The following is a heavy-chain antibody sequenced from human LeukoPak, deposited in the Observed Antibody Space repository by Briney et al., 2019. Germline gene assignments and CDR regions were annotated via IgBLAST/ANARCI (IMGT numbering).Heavy chain of an antibody. CDR3: AKDAVKMATILDY. CDR2: ISGSGGST. CDR1: GFTFSSYA. V-gene: IGHV3-23*01. D-gene: IGHD5-24*01. Sequence: PGGSLRVSCEVSGFTFSSYAMTWVRQAPGKGLEWVSAISGSGGSTYYADSVKGRFTISRDNSKNTLYLQMNSLRAEDTAVYYCAKDAVKMATILDYWGQGTLVTVSS. J-gene: IGHJ4*02.